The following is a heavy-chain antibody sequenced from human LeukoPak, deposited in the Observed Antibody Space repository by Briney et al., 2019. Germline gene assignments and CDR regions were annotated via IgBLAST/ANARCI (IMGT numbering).Heavy chain of an antibody. CDR2: IDWDVDK. J-gene: IGHJ4*02. D-gene: IGHD3-22*01. CDR1: GFSLSTSGMC. Sequence: SGPALVKPTQTLTLTCTFSGFSLSTSGMCVSWIRQPPGKALEWLARIDWDVDKYYSTPLKTRLTISKDTSKNQVVLTMTNMDPGDTATYYCARIFYDSSGSRYYFDYWGQGTLVTVSS. V-gene: IGHV2-70*11. CDR3: ARIFYDSSGSRYYFDY.